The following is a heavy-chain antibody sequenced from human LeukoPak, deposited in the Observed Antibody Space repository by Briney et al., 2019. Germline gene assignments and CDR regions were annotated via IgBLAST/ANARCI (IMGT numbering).Heavy chain of an antibody. CDR3: AKDVLGPSY. Sequence: GGSLRLSCAASGFTFSSYAMHWVRQAPGKGLEWVAVISYDGSNKYYADSAKGRFTISRDNSKNTLYLQMNSLRAEDTAVYYCAKDVLGPSYWGQGTLVTVSS. CDR1: GFTFSSYA. V-gene: IGHV3-30-3*01. J-gene: IGHJ4*02. CDR2: ISYDGSNK.